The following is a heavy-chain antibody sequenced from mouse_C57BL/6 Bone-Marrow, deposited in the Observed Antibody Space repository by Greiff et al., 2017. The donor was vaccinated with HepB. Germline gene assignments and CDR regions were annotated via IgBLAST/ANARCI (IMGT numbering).Heavy chain of an antibody. V-gene: IGHV14-4*01. CDR3: VIYYYGSSYAMDY. Sequence: VQLKESGAELVRPGASVKLSCTASGFNIKDDYMHWVKQRPEQGLEWIGWIDPENGDTEYASKFQGKATITADTSSNIAYLQLSSLTSEDTAVYYCVIYYYGSSYAMDYWGQGTSVTVSS. CDR2: IDPENGDT. CDR1: GFNIKDDY. J-gene: IGHJ4*01. D-gene: IGHD1-1*01.